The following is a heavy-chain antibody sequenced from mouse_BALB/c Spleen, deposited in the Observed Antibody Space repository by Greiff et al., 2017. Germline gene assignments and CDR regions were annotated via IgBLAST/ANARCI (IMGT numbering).Heavy chain of an antibody. D-gene: IGHD2-2*01. CDR3: ARQGLRRGYYAMDY. CDR2: IYPGDGDT. CDR1: GYTFTSYW. Sequence: QSGAELARPGASVKLSCKASGYTFTSYWMQWVKQRPGQGLEWIGAIYPGDGDTRYTQKVKGKATLTADKSSSTAYMQLSSLASEDSAVYYCARQGLRRGYYAMDYWGQGTSVTVSS. J-gene: IGHJ4*01. V-gene: IGHV1-87*01.